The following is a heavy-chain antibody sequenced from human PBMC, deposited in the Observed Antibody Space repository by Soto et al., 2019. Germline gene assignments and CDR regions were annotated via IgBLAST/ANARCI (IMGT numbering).Heavy chain of an antibody. D-gene: IGHD2-8*02. J-gene: IGHJ6*02. Sequence: PGESLKISCQGSGYSFASYWIGWVRQMPGKDLEWMGIIYPGDSDTRYSPSFQGQVTITADKSTSTAYMELSSLRSEDTAVYYCARSITLVDYYYYGMDVWGQGTTVTVSS. V-gene: IGHV5-51*01. CDR3: ARSITLVDYYYYGMDV. CDR1: GYSFASYW. CDR2: IYPGDSDT.